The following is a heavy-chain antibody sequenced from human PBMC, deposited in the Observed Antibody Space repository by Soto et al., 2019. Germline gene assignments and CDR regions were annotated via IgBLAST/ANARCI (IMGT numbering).Heavy chain of an antibody. V-gene: IGHV3-7*01. CDR2: IKQDGSEK. CDR1: GFTFSSYW. Sequence: GGSLRLSCAASGFTFSSYWMSWVRQAPGKGLEWVANIKQDGSEKYYVDSVKGRFTISRDNAKNSLYLQMNSLRAEDTAVYYCARVTTIKLWFGESILGAEYFQHWGQGTLVTVSS. J-gene: IGHJ1*01. CDR3: ARVTTIKLWFGESILGAEYFQH. D-gene: IGHD3-10*01.